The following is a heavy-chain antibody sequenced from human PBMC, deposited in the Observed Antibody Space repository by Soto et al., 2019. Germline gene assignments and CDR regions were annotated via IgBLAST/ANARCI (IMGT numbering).Heavy chain of an antibody. CDR2: ISGRGTSP. V-gene: IGHV3-23*01. CDR3: ARGETDYYYYMDV. J-gene: IGHJ6*03. Sequence: EVQLLESGGTLEQPGGSLRLSCTASGFRFSNYAMSWVRQAPGKGLEWVSGISGRGTSPYYADSVKGRFTISRDNSKNTLYLQMNSLRVEDTALYYCARGETDYYYYMDVWGKGTTVTVSS. CDR1: GFRFSNYA.